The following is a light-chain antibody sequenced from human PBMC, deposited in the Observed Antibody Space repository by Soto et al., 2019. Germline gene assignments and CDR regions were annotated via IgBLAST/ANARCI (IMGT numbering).Light chain of an antibody. Sequence: DIQMTQSPSTLSASVGDRVTITCRASQSISTWLAWYQQKIGKAPKLLIYDASSLESGVPSRFSGSGSGTEFTLTISSLQPDDFATYYCQLYNIYLGTFCQGTNVDI. CDR3: QLYNIYLGT. CDR1: QSISTW. J-gene: IGKJ1*01. V-gene: IGKV1-5*01. CDR2: DAS.